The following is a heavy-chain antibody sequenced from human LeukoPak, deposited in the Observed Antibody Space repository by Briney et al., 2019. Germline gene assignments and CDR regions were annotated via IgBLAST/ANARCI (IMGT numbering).Heavy chain of an antibody. CDR3: ARHKRLVTMVRGVMDYYYYGMDV. CDR1: GGSIISYY. Sequence: SETLSLTCTVSGGSIISYYWSWIRQPPGKGLEWIGYIYYSGSTNYNPSLKSRVTISVDTSKNQFSLKLSSVTAADTAVYYCARHKRLVTMVRGVMDYYYYGMDVWGQGTTVTVSS. J-gene: IGHJ6*02. D-gene: IGHD3-10*01. CDR2: IYYSGST. V-gene: IGHV4-59*01.